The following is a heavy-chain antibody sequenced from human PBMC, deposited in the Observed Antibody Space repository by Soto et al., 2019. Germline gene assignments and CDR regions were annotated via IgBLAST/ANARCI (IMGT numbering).Heavy chain of an antibody. CDR3: ARAGEYSSSSFDY. D-gene: IGHD6-6*01. V-gene: IGHV3-21*01. Sequence: GESLKISCAASGFTFSSYSMNWVRQAPGKGLEWVSSISSSSSYIYYADSVKGRFTISRDNAKNSLYLQMNSLRAEDTAVYYCARAGEYSSSSFDYWGQGTLVTVSS. CDR2: ISSSSSYI. J-gene: IGHJ4*02. CDR1: GFTFSSYS.